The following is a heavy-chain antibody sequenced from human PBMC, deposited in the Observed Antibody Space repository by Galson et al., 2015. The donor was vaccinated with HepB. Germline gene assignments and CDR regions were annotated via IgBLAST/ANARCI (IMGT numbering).Heavy chain of an antibody. Sequence: SLRLSCAASGFTVSSNYMSWVRQAPGKGLEWVSVIYSGGSTYYADSVEGRFTISRDNSKNTLYLQMNSLRAEDTAVYYCARAFRYSSGWYTMKDGRALDYWGQGTLVTVSS. D-gene: IGHD6-19*01. V-gene: IGHV3-66*01. J-gene: IGHJ4*02. CDR2: IYSGGST. CDR1: GFTVSSNY. CDR3: ARAFRYSSGWYTMKDGRALDY.